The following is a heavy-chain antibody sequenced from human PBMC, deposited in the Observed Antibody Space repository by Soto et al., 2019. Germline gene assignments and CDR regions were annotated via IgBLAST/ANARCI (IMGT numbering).Heavy chain of an antibody. J-gene: IGHJ3*01. V-gene: IGHV3-30-3*01. CDR3: AREYDAIDV. CDR2: ISYNGFNK. Sequence: QVQLVESGGGVVQPGRSLRLSCAASGFTFSGYSIHWVRQAPGKGLEWVACISYNGFNKYYADSVKGRFTISRDNSKDPLYLHINSLRPDDTAAYYCAREYDAIDVWGQGTMVTVSS. CDR1: GFTFSGYS.